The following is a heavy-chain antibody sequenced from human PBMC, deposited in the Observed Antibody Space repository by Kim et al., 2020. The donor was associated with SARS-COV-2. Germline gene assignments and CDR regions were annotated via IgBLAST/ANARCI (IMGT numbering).Heavy chain of an antibody. CDR2: GST. D-gene: IGHD1-1*01. J-gene: IGHJ4*02. Sequence: GSTYYADSVKGRFTSSRDNSKNTLYLQMNSLRAEDTAVYYCAKDLATMEYWGQGTLVTVSS. V-gene: IGHV3-23*01. CDR3: AKDLATMEY.